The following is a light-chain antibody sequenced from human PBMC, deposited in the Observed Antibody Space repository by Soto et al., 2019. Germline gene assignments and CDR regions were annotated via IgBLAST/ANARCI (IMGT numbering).Light chain of an antibody. V-gene: IGKV1-5*01. Sequence: DIQMTQSPSSLVASVGDRVTITCRASQSISSYLNWYQQKPGKAPKXLIYDASNLESGVPSRLRGSGYGTELTITISSMQTDDFATYYCQQYNSYPITFGQGTRLEIK. CDR2: DAS. CDR1: QSISSY. J-gene: IGKJ5*01. CDR3: QQYNSYPIT.